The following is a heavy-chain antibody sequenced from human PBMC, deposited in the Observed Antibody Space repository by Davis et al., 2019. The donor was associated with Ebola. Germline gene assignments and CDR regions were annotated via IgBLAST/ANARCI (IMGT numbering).Heavy chain of an antibody. CDR2: INHSGST. V-gene: IGHV4-34*01. D-gene: IGHD2/OR15-2a*01. CDR1: GGSFSGYY. CDR3: ARHRSTFNSFDI. Sequence: GSLRLSCAVYGGSFSGYYWSWIRQPPGKGLEWIGEINHSGSTNYNPSLKSRVTISVDTSEKQFSLKLRSVTAADTAIYYCARHRSTFNSFDIWGQGTMVVVS. J-gene: IGHJ3*02.